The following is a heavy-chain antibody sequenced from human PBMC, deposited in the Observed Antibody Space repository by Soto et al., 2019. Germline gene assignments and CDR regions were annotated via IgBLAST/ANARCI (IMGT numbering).Heavy chain of an antibody. CDR3: ASRTGPGSNDACDI. CDR1: GYTFTSYD. J-gene: IGHJ3*02. D-gene: IGHD3-10*01. Sequence: GASVKVSCKASGYTFTSYDINWVRQATGQGLEWMGWMNPNSANTGYAQKFQGRVTMTRNTSISTAYLQWSGLKASDTATYYCASRTGPGSNDACDIWGQGTMVTVSS. CDR2: MNPNSANT. V-gene: IGHV1-8*01.